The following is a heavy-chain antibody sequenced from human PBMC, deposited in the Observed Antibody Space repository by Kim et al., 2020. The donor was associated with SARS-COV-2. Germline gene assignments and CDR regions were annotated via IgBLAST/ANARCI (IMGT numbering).Heavy chain of an antibody. J-gene: IGHJ4*02. CDR3: ARGAYGSAPTYDY. V-gene: IGHV4-31*02. D-gene: IGHD3-10*01. Sequence: YNPSLKSRVTISVDTSKNQFSLKLSSVTAADTAVYYCARGAYGSAPTYDYWGQGTLVTVSS.